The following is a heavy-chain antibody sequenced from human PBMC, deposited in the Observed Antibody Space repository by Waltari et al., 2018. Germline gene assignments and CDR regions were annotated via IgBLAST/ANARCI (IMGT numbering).Heavy chain of an antibody. CDR2: IRAYNGNT. V-gene: IGHV1-18*01. CDR1: GYIFNHYG. J-gene: IGHJ4*02. D-gene: IGHD3-10*01. CDR3: AKDADYGSGSNHFDY. Sequence: QIHLVQSGAEVKEPGASVRVSCKASGYIFNHYGICWVRQAPGKGREWRGWIRAYNGNTQYAPKFEGRVTMTTDSSTSTAYMGLRSLRFDDTAVYYCAKDADYGSGSNHFDYWGQGTLVTVSS.